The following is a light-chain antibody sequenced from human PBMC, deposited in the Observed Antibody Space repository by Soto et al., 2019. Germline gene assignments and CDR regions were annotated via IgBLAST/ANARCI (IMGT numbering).Light chain of an antibody. Sequence: DIVMTQSPATLSVSPGDRAILSCRASELIGDNLAWYQQKSGQSPRLLIYGASTRATAIPARFSGTRSGTEFTLTISGLQFEDVAIYYCQQYNNWPPWTFGQGTRVDIK. CDR1: ELIGDN. CDR3: QQYNNWPPWT. CDR2: GAS. J-gene: IGKJ1*01. V-gene: IGKV3-15*01.